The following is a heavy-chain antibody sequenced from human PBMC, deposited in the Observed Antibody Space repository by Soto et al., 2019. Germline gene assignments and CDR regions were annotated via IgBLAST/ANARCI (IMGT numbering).Heavy chain of an antibody. J-gene: IGHJ3*02. CDR2: IYYSGST. CDR3: ARGHVGPNDAFDI. V-gene: IGHV4-31*03. Sequence: QVQLQESGPGLVKPSQTLSLTCTVSGGSISSGGYYWSWIRQHPGKGLEWIGYIYYSGSTYYNPSLKSRVTISVDPSKNQFSLKLSSVTAADTAVYYCARGHVGPNDAFDIWGQGTMVTVSS. CDR1: GGSISSGGYY.